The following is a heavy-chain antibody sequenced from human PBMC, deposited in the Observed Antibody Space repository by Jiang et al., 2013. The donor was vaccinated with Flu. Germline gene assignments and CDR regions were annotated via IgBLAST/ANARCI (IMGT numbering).Heavy chain of an antibody. CDR1: GDSVSSNSAA. Sequence: QTLSLTCAISGDSVSSNSAAWNWIRQSPSRGLEWLGRTCYRSKWYNDYAVSVKSRITINPDTSKNQFSPQLNSVTPEDTAVYYCAREEYYDFWSGSSYYYYGMDVWGQGTTVTVSS. V-gene: IGHV6-1*01. J-gene: IGHJ6*02. D-gene: IGHD3-3*01. CDR2: TCYRSKWYN. CDR3: AREEYYDFWSGSSYYYYGMDV.